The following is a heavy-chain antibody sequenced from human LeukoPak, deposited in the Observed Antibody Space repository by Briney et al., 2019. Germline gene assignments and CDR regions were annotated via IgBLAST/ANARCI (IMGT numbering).Heavy chain of an antibody. J-gene: IGHJ4*02. Sequence: GGSLRLSCAASGFTFSSYAMSWVRQAPGKGLEWVSAISGSGGSTYYADSVKDRFTISRDNSKNTLYLQMNSLRAEDTAVYYCAKDSPSGYDYVWGSYRPTGYFDYWGQGTLVTVSS. D-gene: IGHD3-16*02. CDR3: AKDSPSGYDYVWGSYRPTGYFDY. CDR1: GFTFSSYA. CDR2: ISGSGGST. V-gene: IGHV3-23*01.